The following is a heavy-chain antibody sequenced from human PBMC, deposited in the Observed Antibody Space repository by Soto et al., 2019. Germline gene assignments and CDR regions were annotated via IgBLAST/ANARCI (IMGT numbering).Heavy chain of an antibody. V-gene: IGHV3-74*03. CDR2: INTDGGSS. D-gene: IGHD2-2*01. J-gene: IGHJ3*02. CDR3: AREAGYCSRTSCYRRAFDT. CDR1: GFTFSGHW. Sequence: EVQLVESGGDLVQPGGSLRLSCAASGFTFSGHWMHWVRQFPGKGLEWVSRINTDGGSSAYADSVKGRFTISRDNAKNTLYLQMNGLRAEDTAVYYCAREAGYCSRTSCYRRAFDTWGQGTTVTVSS.